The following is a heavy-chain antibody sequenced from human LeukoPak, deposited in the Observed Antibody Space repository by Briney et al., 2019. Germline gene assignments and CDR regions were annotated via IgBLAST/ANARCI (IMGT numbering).Heavy chain of an antibody. Sequence: PGGSLRLSCAASGFTFSSYAMSWVRQAPGKGLEWVSAISGSGGSTYYADSVKDRFTISRDNSKNTLYLQMNSLRAEGTAVYYCAKDPDRYFDFDYWGQGTLVTVSS. CDR3: AKDPDRYFDFDY. V-gene: IGHV3-23*01. D-gene: IGHD3-9*01. J-gene: IGHJ4*02. CDR2: ISGSGGST. CDR1: GFTFSSYA.